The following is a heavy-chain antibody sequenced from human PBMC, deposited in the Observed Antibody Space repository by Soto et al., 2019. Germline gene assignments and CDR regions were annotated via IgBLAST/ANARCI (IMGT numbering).Heavy chain of an antibody. CDR1: GFTFSSYE. D-gene: IGHD3-3*01. CDR3: ARDLYDFWSGAYYYYGMDV. V-gene: IGHV3-48*03. Sequence: VGSLRLSCAASGFTFSSYEMNWVRQAPGKGLEWVSYISSSGSTIYYADSVKGRFTISRDNAKNSLYLQMNSLRAEDTAVYYCARDLYDFWSGAYYYYGMDVWGQGTTVTVSS. CDR2: ISSSGSTI. J-gene: IGHJ6*02.